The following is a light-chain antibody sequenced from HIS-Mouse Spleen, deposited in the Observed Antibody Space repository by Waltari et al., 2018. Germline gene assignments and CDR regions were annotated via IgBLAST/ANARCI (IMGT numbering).Light chain of an antibody. J-gene: IGLJ1*01. Sequence: QSALTQPRSVSGSPGQSVTISCTGTSSDVGGYNYVSWYQQHPGKAPKLMIYDVSNRPPGVPDRFYGSKSGNPASLTISGLQAEDEADYYCCSYAGSYTGVFGTGTKVTVL. CDR3: CSYAGSYTGV. V-gene: IGLV2-11*01. CDR2: DVS. CDR1: SSDVGGYNY.